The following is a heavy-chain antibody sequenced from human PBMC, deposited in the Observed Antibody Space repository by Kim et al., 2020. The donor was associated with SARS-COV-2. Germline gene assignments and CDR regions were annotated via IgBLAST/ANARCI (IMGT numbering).Heavy chain of an antibody. D-gene: IGHD2-15*01. J-gene: IGHJ4*02. Sequence: ASVKVSCKASGYTFTSYGISWVRQAPGQGLEWMGWISAYNGNTNYAQKLQGRVTMTTDTSTSTAYMELRSLRSDDTAVYYCARDIRGGNSEDYFDYWGQGTLVTVSS. CDR2: ISAYNGNT. V-gene: IGHV1-18*04. CDR1: GYTFTSYG. CDR3: ARDIRGGNSEDYFDY.